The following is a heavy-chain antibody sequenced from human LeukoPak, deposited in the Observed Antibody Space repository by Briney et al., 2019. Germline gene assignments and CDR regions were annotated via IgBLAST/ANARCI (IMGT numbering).Heavy chain of an antibody. CDR1: GFTFSSYS. CDR2: ISSSSSTI. V-gene: IGHV3-48*04. CDR3: AREADFDY. Sequence: GGSLRLSCAASGFTFSSYSMNWVRQAPGKGLEWVSYISSSSSTIYYADSVKGRFTISRDNAKNSLYLQMNSLRAEDTAVYYCAREADFDYWGQGTLVTVSS. D-gene: IGHD6-25*01. J-gene: IGHJ4*02.